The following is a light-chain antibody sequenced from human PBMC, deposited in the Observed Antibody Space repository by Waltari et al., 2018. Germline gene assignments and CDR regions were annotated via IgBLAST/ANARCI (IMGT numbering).Light chain of an antibody. CDR3: SSYTSSSVV. CDR2: DVS. CDR1: SSDVGGYKY. Sequence: QSALTQPASVSGSPGQSITISCTGTSSDVGGYKYVSWYQQHPGKAPTLMIYDVSNRPSGVSNRFSGSKSGNTASLTISGLQAEDEADYYCSSYTSSSVVFGGGTKLTVL. J-gene: IGLJ2*01. V-gene: IGLV2-14*01.